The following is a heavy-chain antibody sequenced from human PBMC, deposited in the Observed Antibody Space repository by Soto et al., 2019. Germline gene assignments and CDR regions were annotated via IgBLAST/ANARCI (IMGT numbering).Heavy chain of an antibody. J-gene: IGHJ6*02. V-gene: IGHV3-23*01. Sequence: PGGSLRLSCAASGFAFSSYAMSWVRQAPGKGLEWVSAISGSGGSTYYADSVKGRFTISRDNSRNTLYLQMNSLRAEDTAVYYCAKVQSDDYGDYYYYGMDVWGQGTTVTVSS. CDR3: AKVQSDDYGDYYYYGMDV. D-gene: IGHD4-17*01. CDR1: GFAFSSYA. CDR2: ISGSGGST.